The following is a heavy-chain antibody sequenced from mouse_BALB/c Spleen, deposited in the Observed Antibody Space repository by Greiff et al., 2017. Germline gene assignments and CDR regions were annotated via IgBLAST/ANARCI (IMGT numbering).Heavy chain of an antibody. Sequence: EVQRVESGGGLVQPGGSLRLSCATSGFTFTDYYMSWVRQPPGKALEWLGFISNKANGYTTEYSASVKGRFTISRDNSQSILYLQMNTLRAEDSATYCCAREVTGTEYWGQGTLVTVSA. CDR3: AREVTGTEY. CDR2: ISNKANGYTT. CDR1: GFTFTDYY. D-gene: IGHD4-1*01. V-gene: IGHV7-3*02. J-gene: IGHJ3*01.